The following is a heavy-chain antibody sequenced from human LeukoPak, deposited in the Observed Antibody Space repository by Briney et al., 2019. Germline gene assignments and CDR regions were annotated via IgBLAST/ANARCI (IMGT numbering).Heavy chain of an antibody. D-gene: IGHD3-22*01. CDR3: ARTYDSSGYYQLNAFDI. Sequence: GESLKISCKGSGYSFTSYWIGWVRQMPGKGLEWMGIIYPGDSDTRYSPSFQGQVTISADKSISTAYLQWSSLKASDTAMYYCARTYDSSGYYQLNAFDIWGQGTMVTVSS. CDR2: IYPGDSDT. V-gene: IGHV5-51*01. J-gene: IGHJ3*02. CDR1: GYSFTSYW.